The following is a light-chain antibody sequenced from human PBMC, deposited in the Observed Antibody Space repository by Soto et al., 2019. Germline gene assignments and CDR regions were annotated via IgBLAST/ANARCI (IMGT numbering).Light chain of an antibody. CDR1: SSNIGSNT. CDR2: SNN. Sequence: SVLTQPPSASGTPGQRVTISCSGSSSNIGSNTVNWYQQLPGTAPKLLIYSNNQRPSGVPDRFSGSKSGTSASLAISGLQSEDEADYYCAAWDDSLNGGVFGTGTKVTVL. V-gene: IGLV1-44*01. CDR3: AAWDDSLNGGV. J-gene: IGLJ1*01.